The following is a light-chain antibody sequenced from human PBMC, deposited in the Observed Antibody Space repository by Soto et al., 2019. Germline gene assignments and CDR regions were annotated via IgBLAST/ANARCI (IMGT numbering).Light chain of an antibody. CDR1: SSDVGGYNY. CDR2: DVS. CDR3: CSYAGRYTYV. V-gene: IGLV2-11*01. Sequence: QSALTQPRSVSGSPGQSVSISCTGTSSDVGGYNYVSWYQQHPGKAPKVMIYDVSKRPSGVPDRFSGSKSGNTASLTISGLQSEDEADYYCCSYAGRYTYVFGTGTRSPS. J-gene: IGLJ1*01.